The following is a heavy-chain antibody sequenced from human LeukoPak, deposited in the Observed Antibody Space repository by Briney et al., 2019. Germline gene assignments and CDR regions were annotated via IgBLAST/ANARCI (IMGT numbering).Heavy chain of an antibody. J-gene: IGHJ5*02. CDR3: ARDGSSSWYRQARDNWFDP. V-gene: IGHV1-18*01. CDR2: ISAYNGNT. D-gene: IGHD6-13*01. CDR1: GYTFISYG. Sequence: ASVKVSCKASGYTFISYGISWVRQAPGQGLEWMGWISAYNGNTNYAQKLQGRVTMTTDTSTSTAYMELRSLRSDDTAVYYCARDGSSSWYRQARDNWFDPWGQGTLVTVSS.